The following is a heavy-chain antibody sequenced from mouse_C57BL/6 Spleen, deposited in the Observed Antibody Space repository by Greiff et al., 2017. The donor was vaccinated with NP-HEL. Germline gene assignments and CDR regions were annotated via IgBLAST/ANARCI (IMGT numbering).Heavy chain of an antibody. Sequence: VQLQQSGAELVRPGSSVKLSCKASGYTFTSYWMDWVKQRPGQGLEWIGNIYPSDSETHYNPKFKDKATLTVDKSSSTSYMQLSSLTSEDSAVYYCARRNDYAGDYWGQGTTLTVSS. D-gene: IGHD2-4*01. CDR2: IYPSDSET. CDR3: ARRNDYAGDY. V-gene: IGHV1-61*01. CDR1: GYTFTSYW. J-gene: IGHJ2*01.